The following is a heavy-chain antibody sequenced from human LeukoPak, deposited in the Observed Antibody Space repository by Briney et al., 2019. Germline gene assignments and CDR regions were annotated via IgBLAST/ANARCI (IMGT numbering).Heavy chain of an antibody. CDR1: GFTFSTYS. CDR2: SSSSGTYI. J-gene: IGHJ2*01. Sequence: GESLRLSCAASGFTFSTYSMNWVRQAPGKGLELVSSSSSSGTYIYYADSVKGRFTISRDNAKNALYLQMNSLRAEDTAVYYCARDMTTVRYWYFDLWGRGTLVTVSS. V-gene: IGHV3-21*01. D-gene: IGHD4-17*01. CDR3: ARDMTTVRYWYFDL.